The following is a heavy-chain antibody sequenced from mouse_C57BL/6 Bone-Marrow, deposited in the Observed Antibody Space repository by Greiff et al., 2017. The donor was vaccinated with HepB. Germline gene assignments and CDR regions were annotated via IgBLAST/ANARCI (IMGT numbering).Heavy chain of an antibody. J-gene: IGHJ3*01. Sequence: VQLQQPGAELVKPGASVKLSCKASGYTFTSYWMHWVKQRPGQGLEWIGMIHPNSGSTNYNEKFKSKATLTVDKSSSTAYMQLSSLTSEDSAVYYCAVYGSSSAWFAYWGQGTLVTVSA. CDR1: GYTFTSYW. D-gene: IGHD1-1*01. CDR2: IHPNSGST. CDR3: AVYGSSSAWFAY. V-gene: IGHV1-64*01.